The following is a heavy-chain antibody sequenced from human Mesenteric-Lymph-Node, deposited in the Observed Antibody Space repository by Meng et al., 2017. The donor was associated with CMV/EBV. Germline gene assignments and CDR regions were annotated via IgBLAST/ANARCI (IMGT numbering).Heavy chain of an antibody. J-gene: IGHJ5*02. CDR1: GASVTSTSMA. CDR2: IYWDDDK. Sequence: FSGASVTSTSMAVGWIRQPPGKALEWLALIYWDDDKHFTPSLENRLTITRDTSRNQVVLTMTNMDPVDTATYYCVHRRPPTSGDWFDTWGQGTLVTVSS. V-gene: IGHV2-5*02. D-gene: IGHD3-10*01. CDR3: VHRRPPTSGDWFDT.